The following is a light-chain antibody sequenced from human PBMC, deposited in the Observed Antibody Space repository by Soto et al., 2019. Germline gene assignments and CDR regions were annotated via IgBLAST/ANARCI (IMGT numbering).Light chain of an antibody. CDR2: GAS. J-gene: IGKJ5*01. CDR1: QSVSSN. V-gene: IGKV3-15*01. CDR3: QQYSSWPPIT. Sequence: EIAMTQSPPTLSVSPGERATLSCRPSQSVSSNLAWYQQIPGQAPRLLIYGASTRATGIPARFSGSGSGTEFTLSISSLQSEDFAVYYCQQYSSWPPITFGQGTRVEIK.